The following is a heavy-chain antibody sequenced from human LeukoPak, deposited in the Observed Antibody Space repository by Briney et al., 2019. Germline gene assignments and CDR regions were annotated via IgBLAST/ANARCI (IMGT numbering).Heavy chain of an antibody. J-gene: IGHJ4*02. CDR3: ARQGSGRSSDY. CDR2: IYYSGST. Sequence: SETLSLTCTVSGGSISSSSYSWGWIRQPPGKGLEWIGSIYYSGSTFYNPSLKSQVTISVDTSKNQFSLKLSSVTAADTAVYYCARQGSGRSSDYWGQGILVTVSS. D-gene: IGHD1-26*01. V-gene: IGHV4-39*01. CDR1: GGSISSSSYS.